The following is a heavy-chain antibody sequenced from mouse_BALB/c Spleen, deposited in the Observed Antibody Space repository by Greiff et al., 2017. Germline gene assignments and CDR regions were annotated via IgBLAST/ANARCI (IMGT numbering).Heavy chain of an antibody. V-gene: IGHV5-6-3*01. CDR1: GFTFSSYG. J-gene: IGHJ3*01. CDR2: INSNGGST. Sequence: EVMLVESGGGLVQPGGSLKLSCAASGFTFSSYGMSWVRQTPDKRLELVATINSNGGSTYYPDSVKGRFTISRDNAKNTLYLQMSSLKSEDTAMYYCAREEDGYFLFAYWGQGTLVTVSA. CDR3: AREEDGYFLFAY. D-gene: IGHD2-3*01.